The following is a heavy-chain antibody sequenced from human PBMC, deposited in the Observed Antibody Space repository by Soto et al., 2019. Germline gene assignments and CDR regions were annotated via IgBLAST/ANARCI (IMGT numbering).Heavy chain of an antibody. D-gene: IGHD4-17*01. CDR1: GGSFSGYY. CDR3: ARGRSRGPDTAPTTGEPFDY. V-gene: IGHV4-34*01. J-gene: IGHJ4*02. Sequence: SETLSLTCAVYGGSFSGYYWSWIRQPPGKGLEWIGEINHSGSTNYNPSLKSRVTISVDTSKNQFSLKLSSVTAADTAVYYCARGRSRGPDTAPTTGEPFDYWGQGTLVTVSS. CDR2: INHSGST.